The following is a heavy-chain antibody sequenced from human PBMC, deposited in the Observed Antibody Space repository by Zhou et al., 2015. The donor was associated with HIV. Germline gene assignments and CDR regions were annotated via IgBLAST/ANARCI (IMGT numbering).Heavy chain of an antibody. Sequence: QVQLVQSGPEVKKPGSSVKVSCKGIGGTFSTYAITWIRQAPGQGLDWMGGIIPLFGTTTNAQSFQDRVTFTADRATNTAYMELSSLRFEDTAVYYCARAPDGYSSSWSTSGEYFQHWGQGTLVTVSS. D-gene: IGHD6-13*01. V-gene: IGHV1-69*06. CDR2: IIPLFGTT. J-gene: IGHJ1*01. CDR1: GGTFSTYA. CDR3: ARAPDGYSSSWSTSGEYFQH.